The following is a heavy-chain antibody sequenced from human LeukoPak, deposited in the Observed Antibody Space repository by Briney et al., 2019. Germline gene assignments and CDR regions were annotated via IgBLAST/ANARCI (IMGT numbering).Heavy chain of an antibody. V-gene: IGHV3-7*01. CDR1: GFTFSTYW. J-gene: IGHJ3*02. CDR2: MKQDGSEK. CDR3: ARDGAHDSSGYYLNTFDI. Sequence: PGGSLRLSCAASGFTFSTYWMSWVRQAPGKGLEGVANMKQDGSEKYYVDSVKGRFTISRDNAKNSLYLQMNSLRVEDTAVYYCARDGAHDSSGYYLNTFDIWGQGTMVTVSS. D-gene: IGHD3-22*01.